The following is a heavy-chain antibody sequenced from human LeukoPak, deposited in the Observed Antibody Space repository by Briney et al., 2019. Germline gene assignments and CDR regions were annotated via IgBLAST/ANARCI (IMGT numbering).Heavy chain of an antibody. CDR1: GDSVSSNSAA. D-gene: IGHD3-22*01. CDR3: AREAPDEYYESSVPDAFDV. J-gene: IGHJ3*01. V-gene: IGHV6-1*01. CDR2: TYYRSKWYN. Sequence: SQTLSLTCAISGDSVSSNSAAWNWIRQSPSRGLEWLGRTYYRSKWYNDCAVSVKSRITINPDTSKNQFSLQLNFVTPEDTAVYYCAREAPDEYYESSVPDAFDVWGQGTMVTVSS.